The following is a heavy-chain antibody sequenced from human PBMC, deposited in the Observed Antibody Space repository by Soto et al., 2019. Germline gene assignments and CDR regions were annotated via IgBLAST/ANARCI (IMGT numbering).Heavy chain of an antibody. CDR2: ISTYNGNT. CDR3: AREYCSGARCYSADY. Sequence: ASVKVSCKASGYTFTSYGISWVRQAPGQGLEWMAWISTYNGNTKYAQKLQGRVTMTTDTSTSTAYMELRSLRSDDTAVYYCAREYCSGARCYSADYWGQGTLVTVSS. V-gene: IGHV1-18*01. D-gene: IGHD2-15*01. J-gene: IGHJ4*02. CDR1: GYTFTSYG.